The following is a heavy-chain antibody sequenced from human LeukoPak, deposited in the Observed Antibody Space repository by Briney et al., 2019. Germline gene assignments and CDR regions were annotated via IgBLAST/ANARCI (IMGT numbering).Heavy chain of an antibody. Sequence: SETLSLTCTVSGGSISLYYCTWIRQPPGKGLEWMATIYYSGYTNYNPSRKSRVTISEDTSKSQFSLKLNSVTAADTAVYYCARREAVAGTYFEPWGLGTLVTVSS. CDR3: ARREAVAGTYFEP. D-gene: IGHD6-19*01. V-gene: IGHV4-59*08. CDR2: IYYSGYT. J-gene: IGHJ5*02. CDR1: GGSISLYY.